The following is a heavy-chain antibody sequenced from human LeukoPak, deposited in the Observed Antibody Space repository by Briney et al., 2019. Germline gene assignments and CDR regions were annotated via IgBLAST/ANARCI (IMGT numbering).Heavy chain of an antibody. V-gene: IGHV3-30*04. CDR3: VRDWGLDV. CDR2: ILEDGSTG. Sequence: GGSLRLSCAVSGFTFRYYAMQWVRQAPGKVPECVAVILEDGSTGYYIDSVKGRFTISRDNSKSTLHLQMNNLGVEDTAVYYCVRDWGLDVWGQGTTVTVSS. J-gene: IGHJ6*02. CDR1: GFTFRYYA.